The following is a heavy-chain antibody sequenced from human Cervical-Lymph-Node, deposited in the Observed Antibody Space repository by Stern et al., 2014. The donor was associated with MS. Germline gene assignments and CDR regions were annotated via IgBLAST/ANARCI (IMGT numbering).Heavy chain of an antibody. J-gene: IGHJ3*02. CDR3: ARVKDDYSRAGAFDI. CDR1: GGTFRSYA. V-gene: IGHV1-69*01. CDR2: IIPLFGVP. D-gene: IGHD4-11*01. Sequence: QVQLVQSGAEVKKPGSSVKVSCKASGGTFRSYAFNWVRQAPGQGLAWMGGIIPLFGVPDYAQKFQGRVTITADESTSTVYMELSSLRSEDTAVYYCARVKDDYSRAGAFDIWGQGTMVTVSS.